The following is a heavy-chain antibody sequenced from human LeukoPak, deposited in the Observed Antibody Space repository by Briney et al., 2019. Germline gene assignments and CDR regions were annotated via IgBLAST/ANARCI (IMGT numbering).Heavy chain of an antibody. CDR1: GGSISMSSYY. D-gene: IGHD2-15*01. J-gene: IGHJ4*02. CDR2: IYYSGST. CDR3: ARQIGGSELVVATHDY. Sequence: SETLSLTCTVSGGSISMSSYYWGWIRQPPGKGPEWIGSIYYSGSTYYHPSLKTRVTISMDTSKNQFSLKLSSVTAADMAVYYCARQIGGSELVVATHDYWGQGTLVTVSS. V-gene: IGHV4-39*01.